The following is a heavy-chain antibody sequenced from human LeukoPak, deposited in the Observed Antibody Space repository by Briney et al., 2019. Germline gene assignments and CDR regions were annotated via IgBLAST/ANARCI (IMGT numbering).Heavy chain of an antibody. V-gene: IGHV4-38-2*01. CDR2: IYHRGST. Sequence: SETLSLTCAVSAYSISSDYYWGRIRQPPGKGLEWIGSIYHRGSTYYNSSLKSRVTISIDASKNQFSLKVTSVTAADTAVYYCARHSETIVGSVDFLGQGTLVTVST. D-gene: IGHD3-3*01. J-gene: IGHJ4*02. CDR3: ARHSETIVGSVDF. CDR1: AYSISSDYY.